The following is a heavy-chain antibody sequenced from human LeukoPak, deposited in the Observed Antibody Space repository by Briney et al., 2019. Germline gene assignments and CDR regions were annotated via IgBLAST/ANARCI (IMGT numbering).Heavy chain of an antibody. J-gene: IGHJ4*02. D-gene: IGHD4-17*01. CDR1: GFTFSNAW. CDR2: LKSKTDGGTT. CDR3: TTGKYGDYYFDN. Sequence: PGGSLRLSCAASGFTFSNAWMTWVRQPPGKGLEWVGRLKSKTDGGTTDYAAPVKGRFTISRDDSKNTPYLQMNSLRTEDTAVYYCTTGKYGDYYFDNWGQGTLVIVSS. V-gene: IGHV3-15*01.